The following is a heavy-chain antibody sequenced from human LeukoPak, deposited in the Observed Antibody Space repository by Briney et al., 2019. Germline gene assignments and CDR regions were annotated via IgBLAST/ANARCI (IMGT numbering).Heavy chain of an antibody. CDR1: GFTFSIYS. CDR2: IGGSSTSI. J-gene: IGHJ3*02. Sequence: PGRSLRLSCAASGFTFSIYSMNWVRQAPGKGLEWVSSIGGSSTSIYHADSVKGRFTISRDNAKNSLYLQMNSLRAEDTAVYYCAKEAGQDYGALDAFDIWGQGTMVTVSS. V-gene: IGHV3-21*01. D-gene: IGHD4-17*01. CDR3: AKEAGQDYGALDAFDI.